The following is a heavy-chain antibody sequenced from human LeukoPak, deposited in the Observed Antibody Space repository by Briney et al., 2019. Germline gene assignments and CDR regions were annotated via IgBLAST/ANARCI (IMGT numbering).Heavy chain of an antibody. Sequence: PGGSLRLSCAATGFTFSDYSMNWVRQAPGKGLEWVSSISSSSSYIYYADSVKGRFTISRDNAKNSLFLQMNSLTAEDTAVYYCAREMYRGTDYWGQGTLVTVSS. CDR1: GFTFSDYS. D-gene: IGHD3-10*01. CDR3: AREMYRGTDY. V-gene: IGHV3-21*01. J-gene: IGHJ4*02. CDR2: ISSSSSYI.